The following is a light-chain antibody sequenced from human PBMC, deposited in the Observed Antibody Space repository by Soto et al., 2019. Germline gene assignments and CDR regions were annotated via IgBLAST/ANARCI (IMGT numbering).Light chain of an antibody. CDR1: QSISSW. CDR2: DAS. V-gene: IGKV1-5*01. Sequence: IKMTQSPSTLSASIGDRVTITCGASQSISSWLAWYQQKPGKAPKLLIYDASSLESGVPSRFSGSGSGTELTLTISSLQPDDFATYHCQQYYTYPVTFGQGTKVDI. CDR3: QQYYTYPVT. J-gene: IGKJ1*01.